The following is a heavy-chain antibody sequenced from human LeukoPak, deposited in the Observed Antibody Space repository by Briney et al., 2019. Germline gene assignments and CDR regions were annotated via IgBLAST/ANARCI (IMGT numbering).Heavy chain of an antibody. CDR2: TYYNSKWYN. J-gene: IGHJ3*02. CDR1: GDSVSSGRAA. Sequence: SQTLSLTCALSGDSVSSGRAAWNWIRQSPSRGLEWLGRTYYNSKWYNDYAVSVKSRMTFNPDTSKDQFSLHLNSVTPEDTAVYYCARLSWGSNAFDIWGQGTMVTVSS. V-gene: IGHV6-1*01. CDR3: ARLSWGSNAFDI. D-gene: IGHD7-27*01.